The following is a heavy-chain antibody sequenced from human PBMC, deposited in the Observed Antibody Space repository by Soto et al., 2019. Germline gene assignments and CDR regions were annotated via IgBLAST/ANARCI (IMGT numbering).Heavy chain of an antibody. CDR1: GFTFSDHS. D-gene: IGHD4-17*01. J-gene: IGHJ4*02. CDR2: SRSKVNSYTT. CDR3: ARGATKKTDYGSYFDY. Sequence: EVQLVESGGGLVQPGGSLGLSCAVSGFTFSDHSMDWVRQAPGKGLEWVGRSRSKVNSYTTEYAASVKGRFTFSRDDSKNSLYLQMNNLQTEDTAVYYCARGATKKTDYGSYFDYWGQGTLVTVSS. V-gene: IGHV3-72*01.